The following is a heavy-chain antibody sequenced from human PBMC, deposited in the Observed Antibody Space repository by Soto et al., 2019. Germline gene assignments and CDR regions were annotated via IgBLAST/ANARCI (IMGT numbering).Heavy chain of an antibody. CDR1: GGTFSSYT. V-gene: IGHV1-69*08. J-gene: IGHJ4*02. Sequence: QVQLVQSGAEVKKPGSSVKVSCKASGGTFSSYTISWVRQAPGQGLEWMGRIIPILGIANYAQKFQGRVTITADKSTSTAYMELSSLRSEDTAVYYCARDMGEKVATDYFDYWGQGTLVTVSS. CDR3: ARDMGEKVATDYFDY. CDR2: IIPILGIA. D-gene: IGHD5-12*01.